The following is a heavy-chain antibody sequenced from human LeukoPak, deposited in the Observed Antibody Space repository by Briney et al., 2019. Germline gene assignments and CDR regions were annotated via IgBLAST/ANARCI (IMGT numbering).Heavy chain of an antibody. CDR3: ARLWDSSGYSMYYFDY. CDR2: IYYSGST. CDR1: GGPISCGDYY. Sequence: SQTLSLTCTVSGGPISCGDYYWSWIRQPPGKGLECIGYIYYSGSTYYNPSLRSRVTISVDTSKNQFSLKLSSVTAADTAVYYCARLWDSSGYSMYYFDYWGQGTLVSVSS. J-gene: IGHJ4*02. D-gene: IGHD3-22*01. V-gene: IGHV4-30-4*08.